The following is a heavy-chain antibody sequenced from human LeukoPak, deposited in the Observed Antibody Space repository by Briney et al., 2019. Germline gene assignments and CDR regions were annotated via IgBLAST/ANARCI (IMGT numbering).Heavy chain of an antibody. Sequence: GGSLRLSCAASGFTFSDYYMSWIRQVPGKGLEWVSYIGRSGTTIHYADSVKGRFTISRDNAKNSLFLQMNSLRAEDTAVYYCARVLRYCSGGNCYSGGLGYMDVWGKGTTVTVSS. D-gene: IGHD2-15*01. J-gene: IGHJ6*03. CDR1: GFTFSDYY. CDR2: IGRSGTTI. CDR3: ARVLRYCSGGNCYSGGLGYMDV. V-gene: IGHV3-11*01.